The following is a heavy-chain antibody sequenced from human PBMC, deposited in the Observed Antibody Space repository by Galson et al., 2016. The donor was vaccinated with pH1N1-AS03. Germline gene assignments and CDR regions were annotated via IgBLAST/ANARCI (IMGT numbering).Heavy chain of an antibody. CDR2: INKDGSEK. J-gene: IGHJ4*02. CDR1: GFGLSNYW. CDR3: ARLPGGPWRFDY. V-gene: IGHV3-7*01. Sequence: LRLSCAVSGFGLSNYWMTWVRQAPGKGLAWVANINKDGSEKSYVDSVKGRFTISRDTAKNSVFLQMNSVRVEDRAVYYCARLPGGPWRFDYWGQGTLVTVSS. D-gene: IGHD1-14*01.